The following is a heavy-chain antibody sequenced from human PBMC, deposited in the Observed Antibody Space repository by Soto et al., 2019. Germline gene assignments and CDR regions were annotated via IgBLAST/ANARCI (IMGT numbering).Heavy chain of an antibody. Sequence: SGPTLVNPTQTLTLTCTFSGFSLSTSGMCVSWIRQPPGKALEWLALIDWDDDKYYSTSLKTRLTISKDTSKNQVVLTMTNMDPVDTATYYCARIQSITAPDYYYYGMDVWGQGTTVTVSS. J-gene: IGHJ6*02. V-gene: IGHV2-70*01. CDR1: GFSLSTSGMC. D-gene: IGHD6-6*01. CDR3: ARIQSITAPDYYYYGMDV. CDR2: IDWDDDK.